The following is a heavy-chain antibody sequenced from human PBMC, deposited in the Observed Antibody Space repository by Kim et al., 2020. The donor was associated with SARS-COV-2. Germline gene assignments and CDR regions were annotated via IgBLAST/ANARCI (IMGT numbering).Heavy chain of an antibody. CDR3: ARDHMVRGRGGLGY. J-gene: IGHJ4*02. D-gene: IGHD3-10*01. Sequence: ASVKVSCKASGYTFTSYGISWVRQAPGQGLEWMGWISAYNGNTNYAQKLQGRVTMTTDTSTSTAYMELRSLRSDDTAVYYCARDHMVRGRGGLGYWGQGTLVTVSS. V-gene: IGHV1-18*01. CDR2: ISAYNGNT. CDR1: GYTFTSYG.